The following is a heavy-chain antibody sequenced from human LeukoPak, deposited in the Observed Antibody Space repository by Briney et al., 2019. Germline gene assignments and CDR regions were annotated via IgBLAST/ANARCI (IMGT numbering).Heavy chain of an antibody. D-gene: IGHD3-22*01. CDR2: ISGSGGST. V-gene: IGHV3-23*01. Sequence: PGGSLRLSCAASGFTFSSYAMSWVRQAPGKGLEWVSAISGSGGSTYYADSVKGRFTISRDNSKNTLYLQMNSLRAEDTAVYYCAKDANQFTMIVVVINGPLDYWGQGTLVTVSS. J-gene: IGHJ4*02. CDR1: GFTFSSYA. CDR3: AKDANQFTMIVVVINGPLDY.